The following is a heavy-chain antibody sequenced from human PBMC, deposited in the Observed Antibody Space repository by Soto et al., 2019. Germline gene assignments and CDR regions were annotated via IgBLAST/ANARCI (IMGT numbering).Heavy chain of an antibody. V-gene: IGHV4-39*01. CDR3: ERNHYDSSGYYFLPLYWYFDL. J-gene: IGHJ2*01. D-gene: IGHD3-22*01. CDR2: IYYSGST. Sequence: PSETLSLTCTVSGGSISSSSYYWGWIRQPPGKGLEWIGSIYYSGSTYYNPSLKSRVTISVDTSKNQFSLKLSPVTAADTAVYYCERNHYDSSGYYFLPLYWYFDLWGRGTLVTVSS. CDR1: GGSISSSSYY.